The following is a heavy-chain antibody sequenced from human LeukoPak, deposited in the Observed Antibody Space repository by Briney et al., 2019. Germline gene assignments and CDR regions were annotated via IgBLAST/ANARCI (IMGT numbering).Heavy chain of an antibody. D-gene: IGHD3-3*01. CDR2: MRGSGGST. J-gene: IGHJ3*02. CDR1: GFTVRTHS. V-gene: IGHV3-23*01. CDR3: AKIPVFGITIFGVVTDDAFDI. Sequence: GGSLRLSCTASGFTVRTHSMSWVRQAPGKGLEWVSAMRGSGGSTYYADSVKGQITISRDNSKNTLYLQMNSLRAEDTAVYYCAKIPVFGITIFGVVTDDAFDIWGQGTMVTVSS.